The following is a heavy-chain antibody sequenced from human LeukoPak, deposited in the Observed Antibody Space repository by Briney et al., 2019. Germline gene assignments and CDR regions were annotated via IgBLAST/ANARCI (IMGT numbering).Heavy chain of an antibody. CDR3: AKDQGYGIAQR. CDR1: GFTFSCYA. D-gene: IGHD6-13*01. J-gene: IGHJ4*02. Sequence: GGSLRLSCAASGFTFSCYAMSWVRQAPGKGLEWVSAISGSGGSSYYADSVKGRFTISRDNSKNTLYLQMNSLRAEDTAVYYCAKDQGYGIAQRWGQGTLVTVSS. V-gene: IGHV3-23*01. CDR2: ISGSGGSS.